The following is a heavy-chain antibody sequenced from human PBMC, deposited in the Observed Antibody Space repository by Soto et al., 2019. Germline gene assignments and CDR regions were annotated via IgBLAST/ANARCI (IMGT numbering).Heavy chain of an antibody. D-gene: IGHD3-9*01. CDR1: GFTFSSYG. J-gene: IGHJ6*02. Sequence: QVQLVESGGGVVQPGRSPRLSCAASGFTFSSYGMHWVRQAPGKGLEWVAVIWYDGSSKYYADSVNGRSAISRDNSKNKPDLQKNRLIVEDTAVYYCTRAACFATYDICRSGHYYYGMDVWGPGTTVTVS. V-gene: IGHV3-33*01. CDR2: IWYDGSSK. CDR3: TRAACFATYDICRSGHYYYGMDV.